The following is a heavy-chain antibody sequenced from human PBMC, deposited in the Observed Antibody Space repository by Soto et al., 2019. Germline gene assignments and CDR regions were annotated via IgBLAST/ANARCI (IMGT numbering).Heavy chain of an antibody. V-gene: IGHV3-30*18. D-gene: IGHD6-13*01. J-gene: IGHJ3*01. CDR3: AKDQGIAASHGID. Sequence: ESGGGVVQPGRSLRLSCAASGFTFNNYGMHWVRQAPGKGLEWVATISNDGSDKYYADSVKGRLTISRDNSKNTVYLQMNGLRAEDTAVYYCAKDQGIAASHGIDWGQGTMVTVSS. CDR2: ISNDGSDK. CDR1: GFTFNNYG.